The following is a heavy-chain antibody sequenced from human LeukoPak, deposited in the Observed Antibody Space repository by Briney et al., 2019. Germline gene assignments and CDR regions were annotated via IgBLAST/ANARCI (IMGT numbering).Heavy chain of an antibody. J-gene: IGHJ5*02. CDR2: IYYSGST. V-gene: IGHV4-39*01. Sequence: SETLSLTCSVSGASFRDTAYYWAWIRQTPGKGLEWIGSIYYSGSTYYDPSLKSRVSISLDTSKNQFYLRLRSVTAAGTAVYYCARHDYDSSDYYDPQNWFDPWGQGTVVTVSS. D-gene: IGHD3-22*01. CDR1: GASFRDTAYY. CDR3: ARHDYDSSDYYDPQNWFDP.